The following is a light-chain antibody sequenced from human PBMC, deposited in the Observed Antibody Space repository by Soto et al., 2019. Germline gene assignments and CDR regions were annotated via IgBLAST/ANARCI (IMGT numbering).Light chain of an antibody. CDR2: EVT. CDR1: SSDVGGYDY. V-gene: IGLV2-8*01. Sequence: QSALTQPPSASGSPGQSVTISCTGTSSDVGGYDYVSWYQQYPGKTPKLMIFEVTKRPSGVPDRFSGSKSGNTASLTVSGLQAEDEADYYCLSYAGPAYVFGTGTKVTLL. J-gene: IGLJ1*01. CDR3: LSYAGPAYV.